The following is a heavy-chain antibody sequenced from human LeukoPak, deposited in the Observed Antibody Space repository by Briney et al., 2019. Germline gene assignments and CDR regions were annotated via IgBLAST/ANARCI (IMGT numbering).Heavy chain of an antibody. CDR1: GGSFSGYY. D-gene: IGHD1-26*01. CDR3: ARRYSGSYGLYSHHSMDV. Sequence: SETLSLTCAVYGGSFSGYYWSWIRQPPGKGLEWIGEINHSGTTNYNSSLKSRVTVSVDTSKNQFSLKLSSVTAADKAVYYCARRYSGSYGLYSHHSMDVWGKGTMVTISS. CDR2: INHSGTT. V-gene: IGHV4-34*01. J-gene: IGHJ6*03.